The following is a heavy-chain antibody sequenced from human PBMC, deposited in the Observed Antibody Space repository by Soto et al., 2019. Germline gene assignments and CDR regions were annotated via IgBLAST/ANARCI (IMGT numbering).Heavy chain of an antibody. D-gene: IGHD2-2*02. CDR1: GYTFTGYY. J-gene: IGHJ5*02. V-gene: IGHV1-2*02. Sequence: ASVKVSCKASGYTFTGYYMHWVRQAPGQGLEWMGWINPNSGGTNYAQKFQGRVTMTRDTSISTAYMELSRLRSDDTAVYYCARGNIVVVPAAIRCAPWGQGTLVTVSS. CDR3: ARGNIVVVPAAIRCAP. CDR2: INPNSGGT.